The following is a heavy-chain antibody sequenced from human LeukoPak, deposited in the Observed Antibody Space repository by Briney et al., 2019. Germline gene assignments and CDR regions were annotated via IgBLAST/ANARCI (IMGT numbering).Heavy chain of an antibody. V-gene: IGHV1-69*13. CDR1: GYTFTGYH. CDR2: IIPIFGTA. Sequence: SVKVSCKASGYTFTGYHMHWVRQAPGQGLEWMGGIIPIFGTANYAQKFQGRVTITADESTSTAYMELSSLRSEDTAVYYCARVASGSYFFGGFFDYWGQGTLATVSS. J-gene: IGHJ4*02. D-gene: IGHD1-26*01. CDR3: ARVASGSYFFGGFFDY.